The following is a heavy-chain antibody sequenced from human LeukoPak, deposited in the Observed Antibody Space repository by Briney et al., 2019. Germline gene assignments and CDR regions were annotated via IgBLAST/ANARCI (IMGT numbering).Heavy chain of an antibody. J-gene: IGHJ4*02. D-gene: IGHD3-10*01. CDR1: GFTFSSYW. CDR2: IKQDGSEK. Sequence: GGSLRLSCAASGFTFSSYWMSWVRQAPGKGLEWVANIKQDGSEKYYVDSVKGRFTISRDNAKNSVYLQMNSLRAEDTAVYYCASLYYYGSGSADYWGQGTLVTVSS. V-gene: IGHV3-7*01. CDR3: ASLYYYGSGSADY.